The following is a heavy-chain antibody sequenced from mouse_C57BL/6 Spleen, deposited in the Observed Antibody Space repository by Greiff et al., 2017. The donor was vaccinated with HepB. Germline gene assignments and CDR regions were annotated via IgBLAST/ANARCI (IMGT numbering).Heavy chain of an antibody. CDR1: GYAFTNYL. D-gene: IGHD2-1*01. V-gene: IGHV1-54*01. J-gene: IGHJ1*03. Sequence: VQGVESGAELVRPGTSVKVSCKASGYAFTNYLIEWVKQRPGQGLEWIGVINPGSGGTNYNEKFKGKATLTADKSSSTAYMQLSSLTSEDSAVYFCARSGGNYAYFDVWGTGTTVTVSS. CDR2: INPGSGGT. CDR3: ARSGGNYAYFDV.